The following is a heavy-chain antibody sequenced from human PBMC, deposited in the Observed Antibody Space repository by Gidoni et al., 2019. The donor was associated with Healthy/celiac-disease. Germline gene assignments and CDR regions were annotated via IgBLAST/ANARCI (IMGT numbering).Heavy chain of an antibody. J-gene: IGHJ4*02. D-gene: IGHD3-10*01. CDR3: ARDLHYYGSGSYLGY. V-gene: IGHV3-11*01. CDR2: ISSSGTTI. CDR1: GFPLSDYY. Sequence: QVQLVESGGGLVKPGGSLRLYCAASGFPLSDYYMSWIRQAPGKGLEWVSYISSSGTTIYYADTVKGRFTISRDNAKNSLYLQMNSLRAEDTAVYYCARDLHYYGSGSYLGYWGQGTLVTVSS.